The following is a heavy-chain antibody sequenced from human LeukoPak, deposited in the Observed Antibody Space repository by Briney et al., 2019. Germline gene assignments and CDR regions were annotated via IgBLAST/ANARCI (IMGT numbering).Heavy chain of an antibody. CDR3: TRVRQFIAAAGTSWFDS. CDR2: IRSKAYGGTI. D-gene: IGHD6-13*01. J-gene: IGHJ5*01. CDR1: GFTFGDYA. V-gene: IGHV3-49*04. Sequence: GGSLRLSCTASGFTFGDYAMSWVRQAPGKGLEWVGFIRSKAYGGTIEYAASVKGRFTISRDDSKSIAYLQMNSLKTEDTAVYYCTRVRQFIAAAGTSWFDSWGQGTLVIVSS.